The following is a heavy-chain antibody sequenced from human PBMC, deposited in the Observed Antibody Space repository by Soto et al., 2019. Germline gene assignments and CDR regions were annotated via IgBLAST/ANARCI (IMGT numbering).Heavy chain of an antibody. Sequence: SVTVSCKASGGTFNNYPITWVRQAPGQGLEWMGGSIPIFGTANYAQKFQGRVTISVDESTSTAYMELSSLRSEDTAVYYCARGRGYSGDDHYYYFDMDVWGQGTTDTVSS. J-gene: IGHJ6*02. CDR3: ARGRGYSGDDHYYYFDMDV. D-gene: IGHD5-12*01. CDR1: GGTFNNYP. V-gene: IGHV1-69*13. CDR2: SIPIFGTA.